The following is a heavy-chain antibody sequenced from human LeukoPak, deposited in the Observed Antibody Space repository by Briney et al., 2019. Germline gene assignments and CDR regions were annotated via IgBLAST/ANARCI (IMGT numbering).Heavy chain of an antibody. D-gene: IGHD6-19*01. J-gene: IGHJ4*02. Sequence: ASVKVSCKASGYTFTSYYMHWVRQAPGQGLEWMGIINPSGGSTSYAQKFQGRVTMTRDMSTSTVYMELSSLRSEDTAVYYCARSQWLVLRGDYWGQGTLVTVYS. CDR1: GYTFTSYY. CDR3: ARSQWLVLRGDY. V-gene: IGHV1-46*01. CDR2: INPSGGST.